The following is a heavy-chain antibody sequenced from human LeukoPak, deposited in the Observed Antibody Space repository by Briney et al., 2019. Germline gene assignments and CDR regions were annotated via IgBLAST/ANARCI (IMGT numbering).Heavy chain of an antibody. CDR2: IYHSGST. V-gene: IGHV4-4*02. CDR1: GGSISSSNW. Sequence: SETLSLTCGVSGGSISSSNWWSWVRQPPGKGLEWIGQIYHSGSTNYNPSLKSRVTISVDKSKNQSSLKLSSVTAADTAVYSCARDPDYGAGAKMDVWGQGTTVTVFS. CDR3: ARDPDYGAGAKMDV. J-gene: IGHJ6*02. D-gene: IGHD4-17*01.